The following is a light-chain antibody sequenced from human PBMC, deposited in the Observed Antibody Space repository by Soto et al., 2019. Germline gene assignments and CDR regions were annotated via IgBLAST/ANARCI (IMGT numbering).Light chain of an antibody. V-gene: IGLV2-14*01. CDR2: EVS. Sequence: QSALTQPASVSGSPGQSITISCTGTSSDVGGYNYVSWYQQHPGKAPKLMIYEVSNRPSGVSNRISGSKSGNTPSLTISGLQAEDEADYYCSSYTSSSTPNWVFGGGTKLTVL. CDR1: SSDVGGYNY. J-gene: IGLJ3*02. CDR3: SSYTSSSTPNWV.